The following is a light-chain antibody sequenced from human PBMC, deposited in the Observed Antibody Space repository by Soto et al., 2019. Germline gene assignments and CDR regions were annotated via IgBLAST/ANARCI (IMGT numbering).Light chain of an antibody. CDR3: QQTYISPYT. Sequence: DVQMTQSPSSVSASVGDRVTLTCRASQSVSDYLNWYLQKPGKAPELLIYAASTLQSGVPSRFSGSGSGTDFSLTISSLRLEDFATYYCQQTYISPYTFGQGTKLEIK. CDR1: QSVSDY. V-gene: IGKV1-39*01. J-gene: IGKJ2*01. CDR2: AAS.